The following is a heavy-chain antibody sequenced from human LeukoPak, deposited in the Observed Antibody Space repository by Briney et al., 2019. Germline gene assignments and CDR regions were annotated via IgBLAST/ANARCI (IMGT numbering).Heavy chain of an antibody. Sequence: SGGSLRLSCAASGFTFSRFSMNWVRQAPGKGLEWVSSISSSGTYIYYADSVKGRFTISRDSAKNSLYLQMNSLRAEDTAVYYCARFALKTPPTDWGQGTLVTVSS. V-gene: IGHV3-21*01. CDR1: GFTFSRFS. CDR3: ARFALKTPPTD. J-gene: IGHJ4*02. CDR2: ISSSGTYI.